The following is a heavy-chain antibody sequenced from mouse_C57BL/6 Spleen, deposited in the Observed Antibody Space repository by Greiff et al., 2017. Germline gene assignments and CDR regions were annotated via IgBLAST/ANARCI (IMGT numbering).Heavy chain of an antibody. CDR1: GYAFSSSW. J-gene: IGHJ4*01. D-gene: IGHD1-1*01. CDR3: AREGYYGSRGAMDY. Sequence: VQLVESGPELVKPGASVKISCKASGYAFSSSWMNWVKQRPGKGLEWIGRIYPGDGDTNYNGKFKGKATLTADKSSSTAYMQLSSLTSEDSAVHFCAREGYYGSRGAMDYWGQGTSVTVSS. CDR2: IYPGDGDT. V-gene: IGHV1-82*01.